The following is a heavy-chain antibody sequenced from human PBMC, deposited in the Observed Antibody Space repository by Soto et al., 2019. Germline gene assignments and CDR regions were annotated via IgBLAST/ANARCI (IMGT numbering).Heavy chain of an antibody. CDR1: GFSISSYC. D-gene: IGHD3-22*01. CDR2: IFYSGST. V-gene: IGHV4-59*01. Sequence: SETLSLTCTVSGFSISSYCWSWIRQPPGKGLEWIGYIFYSGSTNYNPSLKSRVTISVDTSKNQFSLRLNSVTAADTAVYYCARVDNYDSSGYLYYYYGMDVWGQGTTVTVSS. CDR3: ARVDNYDSSGYLYYYYGMDV. J-gene: IGHJ6*02.